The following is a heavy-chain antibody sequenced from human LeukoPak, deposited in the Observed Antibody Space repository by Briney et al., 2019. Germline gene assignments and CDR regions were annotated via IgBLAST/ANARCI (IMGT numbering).Heavy chain of an antibody. V-gene: IGHV4-61*02. CDR1: GGSINSGSYY. J-gene: IGHJ6*04. D-gene: IGHD2-21*02. CDR2: IYTSGST. Sequence: SETLSLTSTVPGGSINSGSYYWSWIRQPAGKGLEWIGRIYTSGSTNYNPSLKSRVTILVDTSKKHFSLRLSSVTAADTAVYYCARTHIVVVTAMDVWGKGTTVTVSS. CDR3: ARTHIVVVTAMDV.